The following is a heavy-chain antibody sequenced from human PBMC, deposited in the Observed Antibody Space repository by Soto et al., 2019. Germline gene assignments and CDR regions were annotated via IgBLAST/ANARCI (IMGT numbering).Heavy chain of an antibody. D-gene: IGHD3-10*01. Sequence: LRLSCAASGFTFSSYGMHWVRQAPGKGLEWVAVISYDGSNKYYADSVKGRFTISRDNSKNTLYLQMNSLRAEDTAVYYCAKDRGDGYTYFDYWGQGTLVTVSS. CDR2: ISYDGSNK. V-gene: IGHV3-30*18. J-gene: IGHJ4*02. CDR3: AKDRGDGYTYFDY. CDR1: GFTFSSYG.